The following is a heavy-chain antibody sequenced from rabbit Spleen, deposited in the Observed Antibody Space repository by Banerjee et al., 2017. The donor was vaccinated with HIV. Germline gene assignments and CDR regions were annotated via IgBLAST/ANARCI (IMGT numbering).Heavy chain of an antibody. CDR3: AKNVGTATYFNL. CDR2: IEAGSSGFT. Sequence: QEQLVESGGGLVKPEGSLTLTCKASGFSFSDRDVMCWVRQAPGKGLEWIACIEAGSSGFTYYANWAKGRFTISMTSSTTVTLQMTSLTAADTATYFCAKNVGTATYFNLWGPGTLVTVS. CDR1: GFSFSDRDV. V-gene: IGHV1S45*01. J-gene: IGHJ4*01. D-gene: IGHD2-1*01.